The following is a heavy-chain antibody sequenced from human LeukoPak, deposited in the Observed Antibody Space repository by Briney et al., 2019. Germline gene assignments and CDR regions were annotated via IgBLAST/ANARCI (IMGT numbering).Heavy chain of an antibody. J-gene: IGHJ4*02. CDR3: ARAGSSGCYEYFDY. Sequence: GGSLRLSCAASGFTFSSYAMHWVRQAPGKGLEWVAVISYDGSNKYYADSVKGRFTISRDNSKNTLYLQMNSLRAEDTAVYYCARAGSSGCYEYFDYWGQGTLVTVSS. V-gene: IGHV3-30-3*01. CDR1: GFTFSSYA. CDR2: ISYDGSNK. D-gene: IGHD6-19*01.